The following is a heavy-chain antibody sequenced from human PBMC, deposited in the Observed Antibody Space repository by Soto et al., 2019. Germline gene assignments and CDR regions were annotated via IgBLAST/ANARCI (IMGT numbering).Heavy chain of an antibody. Sequence: QVQLVQSGAEEKKPGASVKVSCKASGYTFSSYAIHWVRQAPGQRLEWMGWINTGNSNTQYSQKFQDRVTITRDTSASTAFMELSSLRSEDTAVYYCARTVYSNYYNGMDVWGQGTTVTVSS. CDR3: ARTVYSNYYNGMDV. D-gene: IGHD4-4*01. CDR2: INTGNSNT. J-gene: IGHJ6*02. CDR1: GYTFSSYA. V-gene: IGHV1-3*04.